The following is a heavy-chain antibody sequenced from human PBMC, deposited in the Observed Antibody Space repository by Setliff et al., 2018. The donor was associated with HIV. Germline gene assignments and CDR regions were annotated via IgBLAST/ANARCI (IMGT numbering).Heavy chain of an antibody. CDR3: ARGPRYNWNSYYYMDV. CDR2: IIPAFGTT. J-gene: IGHJ6*03. D-gene: IGHD1-20*01. Sequence: ASVKVSCKASGGTFSSYAIIWVRQAPGQGLEWMGGIIPAFGTTNYAQKFQGRVTITADESTSTAYMELSSLRSEDTAVYYCARGPRYNWNSYYYMDVWGKGTTVTVSS. V-gene: IGHV1-69*13. CDR1: GGTFSSYA.